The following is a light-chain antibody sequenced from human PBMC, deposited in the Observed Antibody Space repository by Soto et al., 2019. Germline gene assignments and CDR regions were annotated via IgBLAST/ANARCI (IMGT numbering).Light chain of an antibody. CDR3: CSYTTTSTGV. CDR1: SSDVGGYNY. Sequence: QSVLTQPASVYGSPGQSIAISCTGTSSDVGGYNYVSWYQQHPGKAPKLMIYDVGSRPSGVSDRFSGSKSGNTASLTISGLRAEDEADYYCCSYTTTSTGVFGTGTKVTVL. J-gene: IGLJ1*01. V-gene: IGLV2-14*01. CDR2: DVG.